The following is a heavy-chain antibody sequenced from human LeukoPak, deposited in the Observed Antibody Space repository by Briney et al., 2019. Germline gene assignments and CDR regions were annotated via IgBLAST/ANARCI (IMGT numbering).Heavy chain of an antibody. J-gene: IGHJ4*02. V-gene: IGHV1-69*05. CDR3: ASSSSSRYSLY. CDR2: IIPIFGAA. Sequence: GASVKVSCKASGGTYSSYAISWVRQAPGQGLEWVGGIIPIFGAANYAQKFQGRVTITTDESTSTAYMELSSLRSEDTAVYYCASSSSSRYSLYWGQGTLVTVSS. CDR1: GGTYSSYA. D-gene: IGHD6-13*01.